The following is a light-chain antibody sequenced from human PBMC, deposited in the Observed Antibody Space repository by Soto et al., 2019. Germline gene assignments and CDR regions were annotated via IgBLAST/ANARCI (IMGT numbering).Light chain of an antibody. Sequence: QSVLTQPPSASGTPGQRVTISCSGSISNIGRNTVNWYQQFTGTAPKLVIHSNNQRPSGVPDRFSGSRSGTSASLAISGPQSEDEADYYCAAWDDSLNAYVFGTGTKVTAL. J-gene: IGLJ1*01. CDR3: AAWDDSLNAYV. V-gene: IGLV1-44*01. CDR2: SNN. CDR1: ISNIGRNT.